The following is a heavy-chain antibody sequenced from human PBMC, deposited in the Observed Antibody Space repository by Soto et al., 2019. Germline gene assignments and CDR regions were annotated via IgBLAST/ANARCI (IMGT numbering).Heavy chain of an antibody. D-gene: IGHD6-13*01. Sequence: ASVKVSCKASGGTFSSNTISWVRQAPGQGLEWMGRIIPILGIANYAQKFQGRVTITADKSTSTAYMELSSLRSEDTAVYYCARERRSSSWYNFDLWGRGTLVTVSS. J-gene: IGHJ2*01. CDR3: ARERRSSSWYNFDL. CDR1: GGTFSSNT. V-gene: IGHV1-69*04. CDR2: IIPILGIA.